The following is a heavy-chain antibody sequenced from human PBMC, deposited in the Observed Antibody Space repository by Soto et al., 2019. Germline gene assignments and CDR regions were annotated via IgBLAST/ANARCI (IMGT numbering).Heavy chain of an antibody. D-gene: IGHD3-3*01. CDR3: AKEPFFGVVLYYGMGV. CDR2: LSGSGGST. Sequence: GGSLRRSCAASGFTFSSYAMSWVRQAPGKGLEWVSALSGSGGSTYYADSVKGRFTISSDNSKSTLYLQMNSLRAEDTAVYYCAKEPFFGVVLYYGMGVWDQGTTVTVSS. CDR1: GFTFSSYA. V-gene: IGHV3-23*01. J-gene: IGHJ6*02.